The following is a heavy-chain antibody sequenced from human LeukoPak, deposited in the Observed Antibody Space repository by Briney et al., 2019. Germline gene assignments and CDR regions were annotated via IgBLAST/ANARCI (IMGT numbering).Heavy chain of an antibody. CDR3: ARLVDTAMVIGYYFDY. CDR1: GYSFTSYC. D-gene: IGHD5-18*01. Sequence: GESLKISCKGSGYSFTSYCIGWVRQMPGKGLEWMGIIYPGDSDTRYSPSFQGQVTISADKSISTAYLQWSSLKASDTAMYYCARLVDTAMVIGYYFDYWGQGTLVTVSS. J-gene: IGHJ4*02. V-gene: IGHV5-51*01. CDR2: IYPGDSDT.